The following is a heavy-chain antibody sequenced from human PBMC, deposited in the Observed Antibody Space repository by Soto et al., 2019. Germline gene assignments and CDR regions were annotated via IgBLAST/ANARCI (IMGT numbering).Heavy chain of an antibody. CDR1: GYSFTSYW. CDR2: IYPGDSDT. J-gene: IGHJ3*02. D-gene: IGHD3-10*01. Sequence: GESLKISCKGSGYSFTSYWIGWVRQMPGKGLEWMGIIYPGDSDTRYSPSFQGQVTISADKSISTAYLQWSSLKASDTAMYYCARQGQYYYGSGSYPHGAFDIWAQGTMVTVSS. V-gene: IGHV5-51*01. CDR3: ARQGQYYYGSGSYPHGAFDI.